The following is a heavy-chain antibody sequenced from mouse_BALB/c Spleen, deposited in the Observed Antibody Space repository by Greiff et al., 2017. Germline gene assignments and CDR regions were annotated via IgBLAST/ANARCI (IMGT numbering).Heavy chain of an antibody. J-gene: IGHJ2*01. CDR3: ARRTGTRYFDY. CDR1: GYTFTSYW. V-gene: IGHV1-7*01. CDR2: INPSTGYT. D-gene: IGHD4-1*01. Sequence: QVQLQQSGAELAKPGASVKMSCKASGYTFTSYWMHWVKQRPGQGLEWIGYINPSTGYTEYNQKFKDKATLTADKSSSTAYMQLSSLTSEDSAVYYCARRTGTRYFDYWGQGTTLTVSS.